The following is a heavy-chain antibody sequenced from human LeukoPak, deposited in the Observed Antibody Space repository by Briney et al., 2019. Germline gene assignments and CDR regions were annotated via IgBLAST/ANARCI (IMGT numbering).Heavy chain of an antibody. D-gene: IGHD2-2*01. CDR2: ISTYNGDT. V-gene: IGHV1-18*04. CDR1: GYTFTSFG. Sequence: GPVQVSCKASGYTFTSFGITWVRQAPGQGLEWMGWISTYNGDTNYAQKLQGRVTMTTDTSTSTAYMELRGLRSDDTAVYYCARVFSAAIRTDYWGQGTRVTVSS. J-gene: IGHJ4*02. CDR3: ARVFSAAIRTDY.